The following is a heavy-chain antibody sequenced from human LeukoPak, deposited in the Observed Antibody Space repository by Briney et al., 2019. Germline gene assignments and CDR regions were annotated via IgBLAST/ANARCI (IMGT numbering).Heavy chain of an antibody. V-gene: IGHV5-51*01. CDR1: GYSFTSYW. CDR2: IYPGDSDT. Sequence: GESLKISCKGSGYSFTSYWIGWVRQMPGKGLEWMGIIYPGDSDTRYSPSFQGQVTISADKSISTAYLQWSSLKASDTAMYYCARVDTAMVTTLGYFDYWGQGTLVTVS. J-gene: IGHJ4*02. D-gene: IGHD5-18*01. CDR3: ARVDTAMVTTLGYFDY.